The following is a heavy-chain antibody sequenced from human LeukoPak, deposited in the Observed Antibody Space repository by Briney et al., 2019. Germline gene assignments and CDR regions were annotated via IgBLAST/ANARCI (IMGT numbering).Heavy chain of an antibody. Sequence: PGGSLRLSCAASGFTFNMHAMHWVRQAPGKGLEWVAVISYDGSNKYYADSVKGRFTISRDNSKNTLYLQMNSLRAEDTAVYYCAKDDNYYDSSGYYHYYYGMDVWGQGTTVTVSS. CDR3: AKDDNYYDSSGYYHYYYGMDV. J-gene: IGHJ6*02. V-gene: IGHV3-30*18. CDR2: ISYDGSNK. D-gene: IGHD3-22*01. CDR1: GFTFNMHA.